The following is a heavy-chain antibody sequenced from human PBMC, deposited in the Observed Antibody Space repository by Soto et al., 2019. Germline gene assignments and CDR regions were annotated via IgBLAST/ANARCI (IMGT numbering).Heavy chain of an antibody. Sequence: PGESLKISCKGSGYSFTSYWIGWVRQMPGKGLEWVGITYPGDSDTRYSPSFQGQVTISADKSISTAYLQWSSLKASATAIYYCARLPHPPFYYYYYYGMDVWGQGTTVTVSS. V-gene: IGHV5-51*01. CDR2: TYPGDSDT. CDR1: GYSFTSYW. CDR3: ARLPHPPFYYYYYYGMDV. J-gene: IGHJ6*02.